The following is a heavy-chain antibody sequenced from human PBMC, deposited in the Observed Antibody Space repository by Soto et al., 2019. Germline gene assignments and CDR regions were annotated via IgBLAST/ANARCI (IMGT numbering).Heavy chain of an antibody. V-gene: IGHV1-46*03. Sequence: GASVKVSCKASGYSFTGNSMHWVRQAPGQGLEWMGIINASGGNTSYSQKFQGRVTMTRDTSTSTVYMELSSLRSEDTAVYYCARWRYSSSTFDYWGQGTLVTVSS. D-gene: IGHD6-6*01. CDR2: INASGGNT. CDR3: ARWRYSSSTFDY. CDR1: GYSFTGNS. J-gene: IGHJ4*02.